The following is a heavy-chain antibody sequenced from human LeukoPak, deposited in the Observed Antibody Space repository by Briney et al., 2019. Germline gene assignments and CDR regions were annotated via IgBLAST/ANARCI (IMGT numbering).Heavy chain of an antibody. CDR1: GFTFSSFA. D-gene: IGHD3-16*02. Sequence: GGSLRLSCAASGFTFSSFAMRWVRQAPGKGLEWVPAISGSGDATYYADSVKGRFTISRDNSKNTLYLQMNSLRAEDTAVYYCAKDSRPYRYFDYWGQGTLVTVSS. CDR2: ISGSGDAT. J-gene: IGHJ4*02. CDR3: AKDSRPYRYFDY. V-gene: IGHV3-23*01.